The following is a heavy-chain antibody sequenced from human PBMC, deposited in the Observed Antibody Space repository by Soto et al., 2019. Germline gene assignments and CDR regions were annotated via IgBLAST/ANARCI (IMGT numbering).Heavy chain of an antibody. CDR2: IYYSGST. Sequence: SETLSLTCTVSGGSISSYYWSWIRQPPGKGLEWIGYIYYSGSTNYNPSLKSRVTISVDTSKNQFSLKLSSVTAADTAVYYCARVETITYYYDSSGYSPLPNWFDPWGQGTLVTVSS. CDR3: ARVETITYYYDSSGYSPLPNWFDP. CDR1: GGSISSYY. J-gene: IGHJ5*02. D-gene: IGHD3-22*01. V-gene: IGHV4-59*01.